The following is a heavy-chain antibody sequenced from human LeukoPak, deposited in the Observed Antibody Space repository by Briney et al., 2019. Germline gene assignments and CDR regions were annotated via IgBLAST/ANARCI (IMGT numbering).Heavy chain of an antibody. CDR3: AREGATRYYYDSSGYYRNWFDP. D-gene: IGHD3-22*01. CDR2: INTNTGNP. J-gene: IGHJ5*02. CDR1: GYTFTSYA. Sequence: ASVEVSCKASGYTFTSYAMNWVRQAPGQGLEWMGWINTNTGNPTYAQGFTGRFVFSLDTSVSTAYLQISSLKAEDTAVYYCAREGATRYYYDSSGYYRNWFDPWGQGTLVTVSS. V-gene: IGHV7-4-1*02.